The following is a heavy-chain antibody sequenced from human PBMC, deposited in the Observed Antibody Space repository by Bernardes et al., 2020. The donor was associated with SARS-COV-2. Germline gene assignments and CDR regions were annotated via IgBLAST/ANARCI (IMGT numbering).Heavy chain of an antibody. D-gene: IGHD2-2*01. CDR2: FDPEDGET. J-gene: IGHJ6*02. Sequence: ASVKVSCKVSGYTLTELSMHWVRQAPGKGLEWMGGFDPEDGETIYAQKFQGRVTMTEDTSTDTAYMELSSLRSEDTAVYYCATVYPDIVVVPANYYGMDVWGQGTTVTVSS. CDR3: ATVYPDIVVVPANYYGMDV. V-gene: IGHV1-24*01. CDR1: GYTLTELS.